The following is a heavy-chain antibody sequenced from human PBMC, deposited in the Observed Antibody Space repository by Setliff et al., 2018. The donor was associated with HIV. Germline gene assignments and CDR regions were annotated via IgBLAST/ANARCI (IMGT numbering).Heavy chain of an antibody. CDR1: GYTFSTYW. CDR2: IYPDKSDT. CDR3: ASLSGYSGDAFDV. J-gene: IGHJ3*01. V-gene: IGHV5-51*01. D-gene: IGHD3-22*01. Sequence: GESLKISCQGSGYTFSTYWIAWVRQTPGKGMDWVGLIYPDKSDTKYRPSLQGQVTISADKSISTAYLQWSSLKASDTAMYYCASLSGYSGDAFDVWGQGTMVTVSS.